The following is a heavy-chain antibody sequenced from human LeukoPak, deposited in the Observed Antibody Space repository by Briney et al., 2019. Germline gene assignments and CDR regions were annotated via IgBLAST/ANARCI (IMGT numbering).Heavy chain of an antibody. CDR3: ARETMDTSCFDY. CDR2: ISVDNGNK. J-gene: IGHJ4*02. CDR1: GYTFTSYG. Sequence: ASVKVFCKACGYTFTSYGISWVLQAPGRGLEWMGWISVDNGNKNYAQKRPGRVTLTTDTSTSTACIELRSRRSDDTAVYSWARETMDTSCFDYWGRGTVVTVSS. D-gene: IGHD2-2*01. V-gene: IGHV1-18*01.